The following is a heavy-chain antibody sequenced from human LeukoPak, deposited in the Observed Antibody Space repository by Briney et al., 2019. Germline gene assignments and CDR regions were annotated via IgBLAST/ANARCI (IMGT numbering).Heavy chain of an antibody. CDR3: ARQRYYYDSSGPYFDY. Sequence: GGSLRLSCAASGFTISSNYMSWVRPGPGKGLEWVSLIYSGGYTYYADSVKGRFTISRDNSKNTLYLQMNSLRGEDTAVYYCARQRYYYDSSGPYFDYWGQGTLVTVSS. CDR2: IYSGGYT. V-gene: IGHV3-53*01. D-gene: IGHD3-22*01. CDR1: GFTISSNY. J-gene: IGHJ4*02.